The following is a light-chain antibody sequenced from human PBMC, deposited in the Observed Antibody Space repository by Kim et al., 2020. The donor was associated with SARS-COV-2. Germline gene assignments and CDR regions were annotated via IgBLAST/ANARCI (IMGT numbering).Light chain of an antibody. CDR2: DVS. J-gene: IGKJ2*01. CDR1: QSISTW. V-gene: IGKV1-5*01. Sequence: GDRVTIACRARQSISTWLALYQQKPGKAPELLIYDVSSVERGVPSRFSGSGSGTEFTLTISSLQPDDFATYFCQQYHLYSRTFGQGTKLEIK. CDR3: QQYHLYSRT.